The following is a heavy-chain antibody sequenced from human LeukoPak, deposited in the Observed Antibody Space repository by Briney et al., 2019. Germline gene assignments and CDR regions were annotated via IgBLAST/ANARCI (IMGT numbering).Heavy chain of an antibody. CDR2: ISSSSSYI. J-gene: IGHJ5*02. CDR1: GFGFSHYA. V-gene: IGHV3-21*01. CDR3: ASKAWFDP. Sequence: GGSLRLSCAGSGFGFSHYAINWVRQAPGKGLEWVSSISSSSSYIYYADSVKGRFTISRDNAKNSLYLQMNSLRAEDTAVYYCASKAWFDPWGQGTLVTVSS.